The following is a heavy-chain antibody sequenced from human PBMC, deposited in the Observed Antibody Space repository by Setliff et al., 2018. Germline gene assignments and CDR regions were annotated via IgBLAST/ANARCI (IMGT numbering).Heavy chain of an antibody. D-gene: IGHD1-1*01. J-gene: IGHJ4*02. Sequence: GGSLRLSCAASGFTFSKAWMSWVRRGPGKGLEWVGRIKNKNEGETRDYAAPVKGRFTVSRDDSKNTLYLHMNSLRSEDTAMYYCTSTTLDFWGPGTLVTVSS. CDR1: GFTFSKAW. V-gene: IGHV3-15*05. CDR3: TSTTLDF. CDR2: IKNKNEGETR.